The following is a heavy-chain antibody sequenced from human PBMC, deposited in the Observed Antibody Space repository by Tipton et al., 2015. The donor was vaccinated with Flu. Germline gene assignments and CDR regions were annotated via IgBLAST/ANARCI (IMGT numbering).Heavy chain of an antibody. CDR3: ARAQNYDYVWGSYRD. V-gene: IGHV3-11*01. D-gene: IGHD3-16*02. CDR1: GFTFSDYY. J-gene: IGHJ4*02. Sequence: CAASGFTFSDYYMSWIRQAPGKGLEWVSYISSSGSTIYYADSVKGRFTISRDNAKNSLYLQMNSLRAEDTAVYYCARAQNYDYVWGSYRDWGQGTLVTVSS. CDR2: ISSSGSTI.